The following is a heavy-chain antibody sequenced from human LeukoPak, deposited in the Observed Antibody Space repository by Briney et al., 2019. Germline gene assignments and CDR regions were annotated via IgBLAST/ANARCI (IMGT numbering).Heavy chain of an antibody. CDR2: INSDGIST. D-gene: IGHD2-2*01. J-gene: IGHJ6*02. V-gene: IGHV3-74*01. Sequence: GGSLRLSCAASGFTFSNYWMRWVRQAPGKGLVWVSHINSDGISTSYADSVKGRFTISRDNAKNTLYLQMNSLRAEDTAVYYCAKARYCDSTTCRYYGMDVWGQGTTVTVSS. CDR3: AKARYCDSTTCRYYGMDV. CDR1: GFTFSNYW.